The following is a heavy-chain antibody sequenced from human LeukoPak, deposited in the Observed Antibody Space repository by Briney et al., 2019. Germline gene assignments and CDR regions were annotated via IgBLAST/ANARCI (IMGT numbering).Heavy chain of an antibody. CDR2: ISSSSVTI. D-gene: IGHD2/OR15-2a*01. CDR3: ARDFSAAFDI. V-gene: IGHV3-48*02. Sequence: PGGSLRLSCAASGFSFSSYSMNWVRQAPGKGLEWVSHISSSSVTINYADSVKGRFTISRDNAKNSLYLQMNSLGDEDTAIYYCARDFSAAFDIWGQGTMVTVPS. CDR1: GFSFSSYS. J-gene: IGHJ3*02.